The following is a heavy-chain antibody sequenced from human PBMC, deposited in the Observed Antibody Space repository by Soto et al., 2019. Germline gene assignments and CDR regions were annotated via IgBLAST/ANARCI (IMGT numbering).Heavy chain of an antibody. D-gene: IGHD5-12*01. CDR3: ARAGSGYDARFFDY. Sequence: ASVKVSCKASGYTFTSYGISWVRQAPGQGLEWMGWISAYNGNTNYAQKLQGRVTITRDTSASTAYMELSSLRSEDTAVYYCARAGSGYDARFFDYWGQGTLVTVSS. J-gene: IGHJ4*02. V-gene: IGHV1-18*01. CDR2: ISAYNGNT. CDR1: GYTFTSYG.